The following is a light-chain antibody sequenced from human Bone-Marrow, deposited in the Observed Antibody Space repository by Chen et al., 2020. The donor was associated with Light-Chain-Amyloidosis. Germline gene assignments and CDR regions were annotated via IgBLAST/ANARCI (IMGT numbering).Light chain of an antibody. CDR1: SGDVGPYNY. CDR2: AVS. Sequence: QSALTQPASVSGSPGQSITISCTGTSGDVGPYNYVSWYHKHPGKAPKVMIHAVSNRPSGVSKRFCGSKSGNTASLTISGLQAEDEDDYYCSSFTSSSSYVFGPGTNVTVL. V-gene: IGLV2-14*01. J-gene: IGLJ1*01. CDR3: SSFTSSSSYV.